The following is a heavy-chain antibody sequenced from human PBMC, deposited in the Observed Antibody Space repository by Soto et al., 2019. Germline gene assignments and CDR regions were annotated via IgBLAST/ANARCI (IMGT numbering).Heavy chain of an antibody. V-gene: IGHV5-10-1*01. CDR1: GYSFSNYW. CDR2: LYPTNAYP. CDR3: ARHSGPYSSTSPVAY. J-gene: IGHJ4*02. D-gene: IGHD6-19*01. Sequence: GESLNISCKGSGYSFSNYWIPWARQIPGKGIELIGTLYPTNAYPTCSPTFPGHVTTSVDKSISTAYLQWSSLKASDSPIPYCARHSGPYSSTSPVAYWGQLTLVTVSS.